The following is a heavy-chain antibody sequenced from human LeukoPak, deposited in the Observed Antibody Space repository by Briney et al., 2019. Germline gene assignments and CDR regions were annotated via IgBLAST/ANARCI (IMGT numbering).Heavy chain of an antibody. J-gene: IGHJ5*02. D-gene: IGHD6-19*01. Sequence: PSKTLSLTCTVSSGSFSSYYWSWLRQPAGKGLEWIGRISVGGSIDYNPYLKSRVSMSIDTCKNQLSLTLKSVTAADTAVYYCARGIAVTSTLGFDPWGQGTLVTVSS. CDR1: SGSFSSYY. CDR2: ISVGGSI. V-gene: IGHV4-4*07. CDR3: ARGIAVTSTLGFDP.